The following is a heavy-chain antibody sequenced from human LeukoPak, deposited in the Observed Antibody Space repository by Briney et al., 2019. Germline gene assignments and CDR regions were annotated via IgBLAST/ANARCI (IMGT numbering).Heavy chain of an antibody. Sequence: GGSLRLSCAASGFTFSSYEMNWVRQAPGKGLEWVSYISSSSNTIYNADSVKGRFTISRDNAKNSLYLQMNSLRAEDTAVYYCARVTSSRYFLDYWGQGTLVTVSS. CDR3: ARVTSSRYFLDY. V-gene: IGHV3-48*03. CDR1: GFTFSSYE. J-gene: IGHJ4*02. D-gene: IGHD6-25*01. CDR2: ISSSSNTI.